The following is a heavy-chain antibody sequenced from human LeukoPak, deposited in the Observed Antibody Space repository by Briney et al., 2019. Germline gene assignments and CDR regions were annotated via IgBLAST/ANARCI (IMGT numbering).Heavy chain of an antibody. Sequence: GGSLRLSCTASGFTFDDYGMSWVRQAPGKGLEWVSGINWNGGSTGYADSVKGRFTISRDNSKNTLYLQMNSLRAEDTAVYYCAKDHRLARLGELSLSGYFDYWGQGTLVTVSS. CDR2: INWNGGST. V-gene: IGHV3-20*04. J-gene: IGHJ4*02. D-gene: IGHD3-16*02. CDR3: AKDHRLARLGELSLSGYFDY. CDR1: GFTFDDYG.